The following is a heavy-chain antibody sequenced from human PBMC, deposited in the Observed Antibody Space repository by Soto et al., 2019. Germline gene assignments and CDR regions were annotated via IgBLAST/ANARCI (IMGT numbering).Heavy chain of an antibody. CDR2: SNPSGST. J-gene: IGHJ4*02. V-gene: IGHV4-34*01. CDR3: ARGIASLGPFPSFDS. CDR1: GGSLSGYY. D-gene: IGHD2-15*01. Sequence: ETLSLTCAVHGGSLSGYYWTWIRQPPGRGLEWIGDSNPSGSTNYNPSLKSRVTISIDTAKKQFSLNLTSVTAADTALYYCARGIASLGPFPSFDSWGQGTLVTVSS.